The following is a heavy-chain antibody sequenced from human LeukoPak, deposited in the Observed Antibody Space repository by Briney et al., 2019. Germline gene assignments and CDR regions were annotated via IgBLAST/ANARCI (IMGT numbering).Heavy chain of an antibody. CDR2: IYYSGST. Sequence: SETLSLTCAVSGRSISSYYWSWIRQPPGKGLEWIGYIYYSGSTNYNPSLKSRVTISVDTSKNQFSLKLSSVTAADTAVYYCASYYYDSSGYPAYFDYWGQGTLVTVSS. V-gene: IGHV4-59*01. CDR3: ASYYYDSSGYPAYFDY. CDR1: GRSISSYY. D-gene: IGHD3-22*01. J-gene: IGHJ4*02.